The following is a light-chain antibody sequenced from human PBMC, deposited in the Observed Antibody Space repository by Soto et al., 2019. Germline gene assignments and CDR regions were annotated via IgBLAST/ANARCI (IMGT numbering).Light chain of an antibody. V-gene: IGLV2-14*03. CDR3: TSWTTSTTMI. J-gene: IGLJ2*01. CDR2: DVN. Sequence: QSVLTPPAPLSGAPGQSIPLSFTGNNSVIGAYNFVSWYQQHPGKAPKLMLYDVNIRPSGVSNRFSGSKSGNTASLTISGLQAEDEADYYCTSWTTSTTMIFGGGTKVTVL. CDR1: NSVIGAYNF.